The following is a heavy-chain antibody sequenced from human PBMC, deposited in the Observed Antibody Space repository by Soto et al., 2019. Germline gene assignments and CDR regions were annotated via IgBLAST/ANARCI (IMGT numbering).Heavy chain of an antibody. J-gene: IGHJ4*02. V-gene: IGHV3-21*05. D-gene: IGHD3-22*01. Sequence: GSLRLSCAASGFTFSSYAMSWVRQAPGKGLEWVSYISSSSSSYTNYADSVKGRFTISRDNAKNSLYLQMNSLRAEDTAVYYCARDHYDTGGYSFDYWGQGTLVTVSS. CDR3: ARDHYDTGGYSFDY. CDR1: GFTFSSYA. CDR2: ISSSSSSYT.